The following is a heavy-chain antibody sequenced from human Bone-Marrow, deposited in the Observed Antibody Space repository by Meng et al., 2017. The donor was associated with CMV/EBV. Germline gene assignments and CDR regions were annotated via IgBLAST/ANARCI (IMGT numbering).Heavy chain of an antibody. J-gene: IGHJ4*02. CDR2: ISYDGSNK. CDR3: ARDWSRQVSILIDY. Sequence: GGSLRLSCAASGFTFSSYGMHWVRQAPGKGLEWVAVISYDGSNKYYADSVKGRFTISRDNSKNTLYLQMNSLRAEDTAVYYCARDWSRQVSILIDYWGQGTLVTVSS. V-gene: IGHV3-30*19. D-gene: IGHD3-3*02. CDR1: GFTFSSYG.